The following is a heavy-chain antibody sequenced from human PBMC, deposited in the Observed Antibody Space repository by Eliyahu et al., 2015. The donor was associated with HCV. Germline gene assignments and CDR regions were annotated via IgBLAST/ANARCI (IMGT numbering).Heavy chain of an antibody. CDR3: ARAGYFKGFDY. J-gene: IGHJ4*02. CDR2: IRNKDKRHTP. CDR1: GFTFSDHY. D-gene: IGHD2/OR15-2a*01. V-gene: IGHV3-72*01. Sequence: EVQLVEFGGGLVQPGGSLRLSCAASGFTFSDHYMDWVRQVPGKGLEWVGRIRNKDKRHTPHYAASVIGRFTISRDDSKNSLYLQMNSLKTEDTAIYYCARAGYFKGFDYWGQGALVTVSS.